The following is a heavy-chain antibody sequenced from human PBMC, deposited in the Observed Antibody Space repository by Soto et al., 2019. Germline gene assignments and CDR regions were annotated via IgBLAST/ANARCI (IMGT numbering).Heavy chain of an antibody. CDR1: GFTFSTYG. CDR2: IWYDGSHK. CDR3: ARAVGHFDY. J-gene: IGHJ4*02. V-gene: IGHV3-33*01. Sequence: QVQLVESGGGVVQPGRSLRLSCAASGFTFSTYGMHWVRQAPGTGLEWVAVIWYDGSHKDYADSVKGRFTISRDNSKNTLYLQMNSLRVEDTAVYYCARAVGHFDYWGQGTLVAVSS. D-gene: IGHD1-26*01.